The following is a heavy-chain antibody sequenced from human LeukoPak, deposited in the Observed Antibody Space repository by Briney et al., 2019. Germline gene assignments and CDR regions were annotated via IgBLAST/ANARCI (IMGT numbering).Heavy chain of an antibody. J-gene: IGHJ4*02. CDR1: GFTFSSYW. D-gene: IGHD3-3*01. Sequence: GGSLRLSCAASGFTFSSYWMSWVRQAPGKVLEWVANIKQDGSEKYYVDSVKGRFTISRDNAKNSLYLQMNSLRAEDTAVYYCARSRLMYYDFWSGPFDCWGQGTLVTVSS. CDR3: ARSRLMYYDFWSGPFDC. CDR2: IKQDGSEK. V-gene: IGHV3-7*01.